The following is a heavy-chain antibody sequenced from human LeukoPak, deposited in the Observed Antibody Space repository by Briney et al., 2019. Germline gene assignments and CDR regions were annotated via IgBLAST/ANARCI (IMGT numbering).Heavy chain of an antibody. D-gene: IGHD5-12*01. CDR3: TSPRGYGGYDRPNEDY. Sequence: GGSLRLSCAASGFTFSSYGMSWVRRAPGKGLEWVSAISGSGGSTYYADSVKGRFTISRDNSKSIAYLQMNSLKIEDTAMYYCTSPRGYGGYDRPNEDYWGQGTLVTVSS. CDR2: ISGSGGST. J-gene: IGHJ4*02. V-gene: IGHV3-23*01. CDR1: GFTFSSYG.